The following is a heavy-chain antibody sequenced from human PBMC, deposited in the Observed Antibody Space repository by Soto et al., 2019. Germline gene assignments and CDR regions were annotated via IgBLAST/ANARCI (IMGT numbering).Heavy chain of an antibody. CDR2: ISSSSSTI. CDR3: ARDGWLRNYYYYGMDV. Sequence: GGSLRLSCAASGFTFSSYSMSWVRQAPGKGLEWVSYISSSSSTIYYADSVKGRFTISRDNAENSLYLQMNSLRDEDTAVYYCARDGWLRNYYYYGMDVWGQGTTVTVSS. D-gene: IGHD6-19*01. J-gene: IGHJ6*02. V-gene: IGHV3-48*02. CDR1: GFTFSSYS.